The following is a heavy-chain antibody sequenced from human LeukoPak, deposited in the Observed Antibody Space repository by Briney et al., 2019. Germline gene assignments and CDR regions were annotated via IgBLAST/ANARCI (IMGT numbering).Heavy chain of an antibody. CDR3: ARAPATAGTIDY. J-gene: IGHJ4*02. V-gene: IGHV4-34*01. D-gene: IGHD1-7*01. CDR1: GGSFSGHY. CDR2: INHSGSI. Sequence: SETLSLTCAVYGGSFSGHYWTWIRQSPGRGLEWIGEINHSGSINYNASLKSRVTISVDTSKNRFSLRLSSVTAADTAVYYCARAPATAGTIDYWGQGTLVTVSS.